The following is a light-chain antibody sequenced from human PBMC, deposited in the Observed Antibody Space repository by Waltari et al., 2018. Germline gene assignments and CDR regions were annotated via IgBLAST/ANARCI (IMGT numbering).Light chain of an antibody. CDR2: WAS. Sequence: DIVMTQSPDSLAVSLGERATINCKSSESVLFSSRNKNHLAWYQQKPGQPPKLPLYWASTRESGVADRFSGSGSGTDFTLTISSLQAEDVAIYYCQQYYDSPLTFGGGTKVEIK. CDR1: ESVLFSSRNKNH. V-gene: IGKV4-1*01. J-gene: IGKJ4*01. CDR3: QQYYDSPLT.